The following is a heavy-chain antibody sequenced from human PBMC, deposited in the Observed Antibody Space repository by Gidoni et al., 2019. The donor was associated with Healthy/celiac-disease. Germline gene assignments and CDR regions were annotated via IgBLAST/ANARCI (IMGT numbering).Heavy chain of an antibody. D-gene: IGHD1-26*01. V-gene: IGHV3-23*01. CDR1: GFTFSSYA. CDR3: AKDHEIVGWGWFDP. Sequence: EVQLLESGGGLVQTGGSLRLSCAASGFTFSSYAMSWVRQAPGKGLEWESAISGGGGSTYYADSVKGRFTISRDNPKNTLYLQMNSLRAEDTAVYYCAKDHEIVGWGWFDPWGQGTLVTVSS. CDR2: ISGGGGST. J-gene: IGHJ5*02.